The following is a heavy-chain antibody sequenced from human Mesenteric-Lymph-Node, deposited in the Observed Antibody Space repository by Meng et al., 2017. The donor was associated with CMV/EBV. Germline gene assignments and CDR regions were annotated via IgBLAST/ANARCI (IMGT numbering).Heavy chain of an antibody. D-gene: IGHD3-9*01. Sequence: QVQLHQWGAGLLKPSGTLSVTCAVYGGSFSGYYWNWIRQSPEKGLEWIGEINHSGSTTYNPSFTSRIIISVDTSTNQISLNMSSVTAADTAVYYCARGSSYDILTGYFDYCGQGALVTVSS. CDR2: INHSGST. CDR1: GGSFSGYY. V-gene: IGHV4-34*01. J-gene: IGHJ4*02. CDR3: ARGSSYDILTGYFDY.